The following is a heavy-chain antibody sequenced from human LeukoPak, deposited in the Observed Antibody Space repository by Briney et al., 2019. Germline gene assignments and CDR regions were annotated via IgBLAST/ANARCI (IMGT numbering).Heavy chain of an antibody. CDR1: GGTFSSYA. CDR3: ARDPRDGDAFDI. V-gene: IGHV1-69*13. Sequence: SVKVSCKASGGTFSSYAISWVRQAPGQGLEWMGGIIPIFGTANYAQKVQGRVTITADESTSTAYMELSSLRSEDTAVYYRARDPRDGDAFDIWGQGTMVTVSS. J-gene: IGHJ3*02. CDR2: IIPIFGTA.